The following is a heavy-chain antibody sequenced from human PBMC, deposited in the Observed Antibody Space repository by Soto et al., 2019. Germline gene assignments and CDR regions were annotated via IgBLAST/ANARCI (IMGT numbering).Heavy chain of an antibody. Sequence: EVQLVESGGGLVKPGGSLRLSCAASGFTFSSYSMNWVRQAPGKGLEWVSSISSSSSYIYYADSVKGRFTISRDNAKNSLYLQMNSLRAEDTAVYYCAREWGPDGYNLQYYFDYWGQGTLVTVSS. CDR2: ISSSSSYI. J-gene: IGHJ4*02. V-gene: IGHV3-21*01. CDR3: AREWGPDGYNLQYYFDY. D-gene: IGHD4-4*01. CDR1: GFTFSSYS.